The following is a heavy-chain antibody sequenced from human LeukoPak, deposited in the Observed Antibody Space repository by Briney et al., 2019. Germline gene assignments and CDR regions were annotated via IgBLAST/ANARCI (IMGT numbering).Heavy chain of an antibody. Sequence: SETLSLTCTVSGGSISSGGYYWSWIRQHPGKGLEWIGYIYYSGSTYYNPSLKSRVTISVDTSKNQFSLKLSSVTAADTAVYYCATPLDYYDRSGYHQGGDWGQGALVTVSS. CDR1: GGSISSGGYY. CDR3: ATPLDYYDRSGYHQGGD. CDR2: IYYSGST. V-gene: IGHV4-31*03. J-gene: IGHJ4*02. D-gene: IGHD3-22*01.